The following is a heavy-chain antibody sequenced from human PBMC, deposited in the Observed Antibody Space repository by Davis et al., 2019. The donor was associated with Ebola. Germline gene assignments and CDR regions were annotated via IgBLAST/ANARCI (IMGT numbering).Heavy chain of an antibody. J-gene: IGHJ4*02. CDR3: ARRAGSGWYFFDY. Sequence: GESLKISCEGSGYSFSTYWIGWVRQLPGKGLEWMGIIYPGDSDTRYSPSFQGQVTISADKSISTAYLQWTSLQASDTAMYYCARRAGSGWYFFDYWGQGTLVTVSS. V-gene: IGHV5-51*01. CDR2: IYPGDSDT. CDR1: GYSFSTYW. D-gene: IGHD6-19*01.